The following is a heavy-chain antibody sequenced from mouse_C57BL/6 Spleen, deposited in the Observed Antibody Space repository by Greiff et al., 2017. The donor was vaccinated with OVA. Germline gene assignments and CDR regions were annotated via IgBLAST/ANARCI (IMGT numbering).Heavy chain of an antibody. CDR2: IYPGSGNT. D-gene: IGHD3-3*01. J-gene: IGHJ1*03. CDR1: GYTFTDYY. V-gene: IGHV1-76*01. Sequence: VKLMESGAELVRPGASVKLSCKASGYTFTDYYINWVKQRPGQGLEWIARIYPGSGNTYYNEKFKGKATLTAEKSSRTAYMQLSSLTSEDSAVYFCSRSGTSRYFDVWGTGTTVTVSS. CDR3: SRSGTSRYFDV.